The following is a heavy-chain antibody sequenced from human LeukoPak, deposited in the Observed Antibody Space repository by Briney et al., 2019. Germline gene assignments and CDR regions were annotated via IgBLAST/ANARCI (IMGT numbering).Heavy chain of an antibody. CDR3: TTGGHYFGS. J-gene: IGHJ4*02. D-gene: IGHD3-16*01. Sequence: GGSLRLSCAGSGFSFTNAYFSWVRQTPGKGLEWVGHIKSKAHGGTTDYAAPVKGRFTISRDDSQTTLYLQMNSLKSEYTALYYCTTGGHYFGSWGQGTLVTVSS. CDR1: GFSFTNAY. V-gene: IGHV3-15*01. CDR2: IKSKAHGGTT.